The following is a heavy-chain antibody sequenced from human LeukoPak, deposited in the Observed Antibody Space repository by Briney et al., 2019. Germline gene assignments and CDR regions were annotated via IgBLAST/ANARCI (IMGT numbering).Heavy chain of an antibody. CDR3: AREPYCGGDCYDSTDNWFDP. V-gene: IGHV1-69*04. J-gene: IGHJ5*02. D-gene: IGHD2-21*02. CDR2: IIPIFGIA. Sequence: GSSVKVSCKASGGTFSSYAISWVRQAPGQQLEWMGRIIPIFGIANYAQKFRGRVTISADKYTRTDYMELSRLRAEDTAVYYCAREPYCGGDCYDSTDNWFDPWGRGSLVSVSS. CDR1: GGTFSSYA.